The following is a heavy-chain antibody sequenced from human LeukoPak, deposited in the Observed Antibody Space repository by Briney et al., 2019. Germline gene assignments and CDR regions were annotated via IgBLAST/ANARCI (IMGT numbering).Heavy chain of an antibody. V-gene: IGHV4-30-4*01. CDR2: IYYSGST. D-gene: IGHD4-17*01. CDR3: ARHYEHFDY. J-gene: IGHJ4*02. Sequence: SWVRQPPGKGLEWIGYIYYSGSTYYNPSLKSRVTISVDTSKNQFSLKLSSVTAADTAVYYCARHYEHFDYWGQGTLVTVSS.